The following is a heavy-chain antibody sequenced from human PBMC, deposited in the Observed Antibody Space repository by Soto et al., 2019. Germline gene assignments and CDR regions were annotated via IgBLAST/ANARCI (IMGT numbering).Heavy chain of an antibody. V-gene: IGHV4-34*01. CDR1: GGSFSGYY. CDR2: INHSGST. J-gene: IGHJ6*03. Sequence: SETLSLTCAVYGGSFSGYYWSWIRQPPGKGLEWIGEINHSGSTNYNPSLKSRVTISVDTSKNQFSLKLSSVTAADTAVYYCARESITIFGVVTPYYYYYMDVWGKGTTVTVPS. CDR3: ARESITIFGVVTPYYYYYMDV. D-gene: IGHD3-3*01.